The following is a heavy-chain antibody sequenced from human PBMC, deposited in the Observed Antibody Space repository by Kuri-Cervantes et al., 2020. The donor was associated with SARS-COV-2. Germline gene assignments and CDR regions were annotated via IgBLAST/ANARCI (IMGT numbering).Heavy chain of an antibody. CDR1: GGSISSGGYY. CDR2: IYYSGST. Sequence: LRLSCTVSGGSISSGGYYWSWIRQHPGKGLEWIGYIYYSGSTYYNPSLKSRVTISVDTSKNQFPLKLSSVTAADTAVYYCARDTRLGCSGTSCYSFFDYWGQGTLVTVSS. V-gene: IGHV4-31*03. J-gene: IGHJ4*02. D-gene: IGHD2-2*01. CDR3: ARDTRLGCSGTSCYSFFDY.